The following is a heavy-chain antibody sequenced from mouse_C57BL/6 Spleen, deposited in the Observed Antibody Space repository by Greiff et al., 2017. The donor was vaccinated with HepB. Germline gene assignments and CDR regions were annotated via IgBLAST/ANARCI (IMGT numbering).Heavy chain of an antibody. CDR3: ARRRNYYGYAMDY. Sequence: QVQLQQPGAELVKPGASVKLSCKASGYTFTSYWMQWVKQRPGQGLEWIGEIDPSGSYTNYNQKFKGKATFTVDTSSSTAYMQLSSLTSEDSAVYYCARRRNYYGYAMDYWGQGTSVTVSS. D-gene: IGHD2-1*01. CDR1: GYTFTSYW. CDR2: IDPSGSYT. J-gene: IGHJ4*01. V-gene: IGHV1-50*01.